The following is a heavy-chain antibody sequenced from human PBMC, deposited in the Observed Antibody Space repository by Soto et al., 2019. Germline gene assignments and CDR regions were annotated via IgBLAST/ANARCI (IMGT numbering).Heavy chain of an antibody. J-gene: IGHJ5*02. V-gene: IGHV3-30*18. Sequence: GGSLRLSCAASGFTFSSYAMHWVRQAPGKGLEWVAVISYDGSNKYYADSVKGRFTTSRDNSKNTLYLQMNSLRAEDTAVYYCAKRSRCSGGSCYRANWFDPWGQGTLVTVSS. CDR1: GFTFSSYA. CDR2: ISYDGSNK. CDR3: AKRSRCSGGSCYRANWFDP. D-gene: IGHD2-15*01.